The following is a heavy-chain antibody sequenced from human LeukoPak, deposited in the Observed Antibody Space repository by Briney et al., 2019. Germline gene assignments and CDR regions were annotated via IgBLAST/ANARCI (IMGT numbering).Heavy chain of an antibody. J-gene: IGHJ4*02. CDR1: GFTFSTSN. CDR3: ARFAYCGGHCYYFDY. Sequence: GGSLRLSCAASGFTFSTSNMNWVRQAPGKGLEWVSSITSSSGYMYYADSLKGRFTVSRDNAKNSLYLQMDSLRAEDTAVYYCARFAYCGGHCYYFDYWGQGTLVTVSS. V-gene: IGHV3-21*01. D-gene: IGHD2-21*01. CDR2: ITSSSGYM.